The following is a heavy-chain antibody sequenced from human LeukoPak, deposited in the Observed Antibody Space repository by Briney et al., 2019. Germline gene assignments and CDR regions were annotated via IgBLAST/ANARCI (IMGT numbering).Heavy chain of an antibody. Sequence: SETLSLTCTVSGGSISSYYWSWIRQPAGKGVEWIGRIYTSGSTNYNPSLKSRVTMSVDTSKNQFSLKLSSVTAADTAVYYCARDDYGSGSYSTFDYWGQGTLVTVSS. D-gene: IGHD3-10*01. CDR2: IYTSGST. CDR3: ARDDYGSGSYSTFDY. J-gene: IGHJ4*02. V-gene: IGHV4-4*07. CDR1: GGSISSYY.